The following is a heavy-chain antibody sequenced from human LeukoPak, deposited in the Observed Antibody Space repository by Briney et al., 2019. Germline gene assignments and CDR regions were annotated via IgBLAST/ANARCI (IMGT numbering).Heavy chain of an antibody. CDR1: GYTLTELS. V-gene: IGHV1-24*01. Sequence: GASVKVSCKVSGYTLTELSMHWVRQAPGKGLEWMGGFDPEDGETIYAQKFQGRVTMTEDTSTDTAYMELSSLRSEDTAVYYCATVSGLLLIYGMDVWGQGTTVTVSS. D-gene: IGHD3-22*01. CDR3: ATVSGLLLIYGMDV. J-gene: IGHJ6*02. CDR2: FDPEDGET.